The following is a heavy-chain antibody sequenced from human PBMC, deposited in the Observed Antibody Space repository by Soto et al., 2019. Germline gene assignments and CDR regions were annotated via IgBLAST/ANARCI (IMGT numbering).Heavy chain of an antibody. J-gene: IGHJ4*02. CDR1: GGSISSYY. CDR2: IYYSGST. D-gene: IGHD5-12*01. CDR3: ARVGIVATIFPYYFDY. V-gene: IGHV4-59*01. Sequence: KASETLSLTCTVSGGSISSYYWSWIRQPPGKGLEWIGYIYYSGSTNYNPSLKSRVTISVDTSKNQFSLKLSSVTAADTAVYYCARVGIVATIFPYYFDYWGQGTLVTVSS.